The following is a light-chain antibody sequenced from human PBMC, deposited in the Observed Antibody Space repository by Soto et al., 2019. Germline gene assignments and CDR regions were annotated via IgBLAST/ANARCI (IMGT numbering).Light chain of an antibody. Sequence: EIVLTQSPGTLSLSPGERATLSCRASQSVSSNLAWYQQKPGQAPRLLIYGASSRATGIPDRVSGSGSGTDFNLTISRLEPEDVAVYYCQQYGSSPTTFGQGTKVDIK. CDR2: GAS. V-gene: IGKV3-20*01. J-gene: IGKJ1*01. CDR1: QSVSSN. CDR3: QQYGSSPTT.